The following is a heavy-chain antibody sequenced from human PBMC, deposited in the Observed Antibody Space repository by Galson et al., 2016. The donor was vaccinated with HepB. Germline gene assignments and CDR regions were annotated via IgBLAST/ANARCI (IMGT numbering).Heavy chain of an antibody. D-gene: IGHD3-10*01. CDR3: ARDPPYSVKGREFYFDL. Sequence: TLSLTCTVSGGSLSSASHYWSWIRQPAGKGLEWIGRIYTSGRTDYNPSLQSRVIISGDTSKNHFSLNLSSVTAAATAVYYCARDPPYSVKGREFYFDLWGRGTLVAVSS. CDR2: IYTSGRT. CDR1: GGSLSSASHY. J-gene: IGHJ2*01. V-gene: IGHV4-61*02.